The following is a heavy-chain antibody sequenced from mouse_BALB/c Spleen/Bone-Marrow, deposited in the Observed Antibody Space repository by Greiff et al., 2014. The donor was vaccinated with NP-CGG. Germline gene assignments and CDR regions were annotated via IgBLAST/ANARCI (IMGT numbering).Heavy chain of an antibody. Sequence: DVKLVESGAELVKPGASVKLSCTASGFNIKDTYMHWVKQRPEQGLEWIGRIDPANGNTKYDPKFQGKATITADTSSNTAYLRLSSLTSEDTAVYYCAIYYYGSSGFAYWGQGTLVTVSA. CDR1: GFNIKDTY. V-gene: IGHV14-3*02. CDR3: AIYYYGSSGFAY. CDR2: IDPANGNT. J-gene: IGHJ3*01. D-gene: IGHD1-1*01.